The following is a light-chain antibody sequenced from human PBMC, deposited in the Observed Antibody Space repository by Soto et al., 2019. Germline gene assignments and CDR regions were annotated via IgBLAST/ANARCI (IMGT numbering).Light chain of an antibody. Sequence: QSALTQPASVSGSPGQSITISCTGTSSDVGSYNLVSWYHQHPGKAPKLMIYEGNERPSGVSNRFSGSKSGNTASLTISGLQAEDEGDYYCCSYAGSSTCVFGGGTKLTVL. J-gene: IGLJ3*02. CDR2: EGN. CDR3: CSYAGSSTCV. V-gene: IGLV2-23*01. CDR1: SSDVGSYNL.